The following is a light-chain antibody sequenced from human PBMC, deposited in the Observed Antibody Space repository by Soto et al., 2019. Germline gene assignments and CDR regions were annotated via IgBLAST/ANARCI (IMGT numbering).Light chain of an antibody. Sequence: DIVMTQSPSTLSASVGDRVTITCRASQNINSWLAWYQQKPGKAPKLLIYKASYLESGVPLRFSGSESGTEFTLTISTLQPDDFATYYCQHYNSYPWTFGQGTRVELK. J-gene: IGKJ1*01. CDR3: QHYNSYPWT. CDR2: KAS. CDR1: QNINSW. V-gene: IGKV1-5*03.